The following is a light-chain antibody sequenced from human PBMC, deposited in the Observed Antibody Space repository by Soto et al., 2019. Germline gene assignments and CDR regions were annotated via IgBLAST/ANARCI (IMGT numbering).Light chain of an antibody. CDR2: AAS. V-gene: IGKV1-27*01. CDR3: QQYNSALWT. CDR1: QGISNY. Sequence: DIQMTQSPSSLSASVGDRVTITCRASQGISNYLAWYQRKPGKVPKLLIYAASTLQPGVPSRFSGSGSETDFTLTISSLQPEDVATYYCQQYNSALWTFGQGTKVDIK. J-gene: IGKJ1*01.